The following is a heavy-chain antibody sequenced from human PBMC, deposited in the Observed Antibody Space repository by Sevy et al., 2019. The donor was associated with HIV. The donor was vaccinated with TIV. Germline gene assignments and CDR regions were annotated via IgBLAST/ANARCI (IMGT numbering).Heavy chain of an antibody. Sequence: GGCLRLSCTASGFTFGDYAMSWFRQAPGKGLEWVGFIRSKAYGGTTEYAASVKGRLTISRDDSKSIAYLQMNSLKTEDTAVYYCTRVGNSSGRDAFDIWGQGTMVTVSS. V-gene: IGHV3-49*03. CDR2: IRSKAYGGTT. CDR3: TRVGNSSGRDAFDI. CDR1: GFTFGDYA. J-gene: IGHJ3*02. D-gene: IGHD6-19*01.